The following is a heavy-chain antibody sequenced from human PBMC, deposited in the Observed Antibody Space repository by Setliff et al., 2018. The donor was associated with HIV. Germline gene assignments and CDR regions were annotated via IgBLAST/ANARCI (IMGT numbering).Heavy chain of an antibody. J-gene: IGHJ5*02. D-gene: IGHD6-19*01. Sequence: VKVSCKASGYTFTNFGITWVRQVPGQGLEWMGWVNTNNDKTNYAQKFQGRVTMTTDRSTKTAYLDLGSLRPDDTAVYYCARDLYTSGWPNWFDPWGPGTLVTVSS. V-gene: IGHV1-18*01. CDR2: VNTNNDKT. CDR3: ARDLYTSGWPNWFDP. CDR1: GYTFTNFG.